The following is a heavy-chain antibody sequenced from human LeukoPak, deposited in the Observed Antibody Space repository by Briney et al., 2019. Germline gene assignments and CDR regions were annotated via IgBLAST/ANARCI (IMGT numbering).Heavy chain of an antibody. CDR3: ARSDGRTLDP. CDR1: GGSISSGGYY. V-gene: IGHV4-31*03. D-gene: IGHD4-23*01. J-gene: IGHJ5*02. Sequence: SETLSLTCTVSGGSISSGGYYWSWIRQHPGKGLEGIGYIYYSGSTYYNPSRKSRVTISVDTSKNQFYLKLSSVTAAETAAYYCARSDGRTLDPWGQGPLVTVSS. CDR2: IYYSGST.